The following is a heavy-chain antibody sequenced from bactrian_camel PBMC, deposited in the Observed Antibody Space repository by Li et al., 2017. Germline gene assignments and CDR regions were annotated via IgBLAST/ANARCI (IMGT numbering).Heavy chain of an antibody. D-gene: IGHD2*01. Sequence: QVQLVESGGGSVQTGGSLRLSCTASGLTSSHYCMAWFRQAPGQEREAVASVDTAGKTEYEDSVKGRFTISKDNAKKIVYLQMNNLKPEDTGVYTCAADSEQWFGCSATSPANYDFWGPGTQVTVSS. V-gene: IGHV3S6*01. CDR2: VDTAGKT. J-gene: IGHJ4*01. CDR3: AADSEQWFGCSATSPANYDF. CDR1: GLTSSHYC.